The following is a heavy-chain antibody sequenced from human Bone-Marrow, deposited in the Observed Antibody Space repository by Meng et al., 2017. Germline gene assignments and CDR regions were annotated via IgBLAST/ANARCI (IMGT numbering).Heavy chain of an antibody. CDR2: ISGFSGST. Sequence: ASVKVSCKASGGTFSSYAISWVRQAPGQGLEWMGGISGFSGSTKYAQKFQDRVTMTTDTSTSTAYMELKSLRSDDTAVFYCAKDSPAGVGPFESWGQGTLVTVSS. J-gene: IGHJ4*02. V-gene: IGHV1-18*01. CDR3: AKDSPAGVGPFES. CDR1: GGTFSSYA. D-gene: IGHD2-2*01.